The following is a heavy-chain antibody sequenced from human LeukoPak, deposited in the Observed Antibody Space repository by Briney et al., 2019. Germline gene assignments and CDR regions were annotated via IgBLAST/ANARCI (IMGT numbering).Heavy chain of an antibody. CDR3: ARVGIAAAGEFDY. V-gene: IGHV4-31*03. CDR2: FYYSGST. D-gene: IGHD6-13*01. CDR1: GGSISSGGYY. Sequence: PSETLSLTCTVSGGSISSGGYYWSWIRQHPGKGLEWIGYFYYSGSTYYNPSLKNRVTISVDTSRNQFSLKLSSVTAADTAVYCCARVGIAAAGEFDYWGQGTLVTVSS. J-gene: IGHJ4*02.